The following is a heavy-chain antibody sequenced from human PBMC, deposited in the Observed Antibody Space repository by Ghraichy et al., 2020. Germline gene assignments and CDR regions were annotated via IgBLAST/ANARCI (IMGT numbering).Heavy chain of an antibody. CDR2: ISYDGSNK. CDR1: RFTFSTYA. CDR3: ATVIESYTVVTPLDS. V-gene: IGHV3-30*04. J-gene: IGHJ4*02. D-gene: IGHD4-23*01. Sequence: GGSLRLSCAASRFTFSTYAMHWVRQAPGKGLEWVAMISYDGSNKHYADSVQGRFTISRDNSKNTVYLQMNSLRTEDTAMYYCATVIESYTVVTPLDSWGRGILVTVSS.